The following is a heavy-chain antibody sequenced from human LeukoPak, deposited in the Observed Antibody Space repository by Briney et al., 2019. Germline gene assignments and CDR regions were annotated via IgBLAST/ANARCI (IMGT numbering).Heavy chain of an antibody. CDR2: FDPEDGET. V-gene: IGHV1-24*01. CDR3: ATAFLEWPPAFDP. Sequence: ASVKVSCKVSGYTLTELSMHWVRQAPGKGLERMGGFDPEDGETIYAQKFQGRVTMTEDTSTDTAYMELSSLRSEDTAVYYCATAFLEWPPAFDPWGQGTLVTVSS. D-gene: IGHD3-3*02. CDR1: GYTLTELS. J-gene: IGHJ5*02.